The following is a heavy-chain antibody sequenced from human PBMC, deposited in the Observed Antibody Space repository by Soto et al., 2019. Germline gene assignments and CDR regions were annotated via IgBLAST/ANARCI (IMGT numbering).Heavy chain of an antibody. Sequence: PSETLSLTCTVSGGSISSYYWSWIRQPPGKGLEWIGYIYYSGSTNYNPSLKSRVTISVDTSASTAYMELSSLRSEDTAVYYCARDPSIAAAGTSWFDPWGQGTLVTVSS. CDR3: ARDPSIAAAGTSWFDP. J-gene: IGHJ5*02. CDR2: IYYSGST. V-gene: IGHV4-59*01. CDR1: GGSISSYY. D-gene: IGHD6-13*01.